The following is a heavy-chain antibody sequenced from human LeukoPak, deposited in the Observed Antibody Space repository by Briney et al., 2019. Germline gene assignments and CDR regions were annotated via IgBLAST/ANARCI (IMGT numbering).Heavy chain of an antibody. CDR3: ARDWCSGGSCYRGD. CDR2: IISDGTTT. Sequence: PGGSLRLSCTASGFPLSNFWMHWVRQVPGKGLVWVSRIISDGTTTSYADSVKGRFTISRDNAKNTLYLQMSSLRAEDTAVYYCARDWCSGGSCYRGDWGQGTLVTVSS. J-gene: IGHJ4*02. V-gene: IGHV3-74*01. CDR1: GFPLSNFW. D-gene: IGHD2-15*01.